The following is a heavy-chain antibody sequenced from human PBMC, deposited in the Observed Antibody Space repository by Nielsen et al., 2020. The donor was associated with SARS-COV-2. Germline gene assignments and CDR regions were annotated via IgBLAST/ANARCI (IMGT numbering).Heavy chain of an antibody. CDR2: FDPEDGET. CDR3: ATGLAVAPVQGGQFYYYYYGMDV. Sequence: ASVKVSCKVSGYTLTELSMHWVRQAPGKGLEWMGGFDPEDGETIYAQKFQGRVTMTEDTSTDTAYMELSSLRSEDTAVYYCATGLAVAPVQGGQFYYYYYGMDVWGQGTTVTVSS. J-gene: IGHJ6*02. D-gene: IGHD6-19*01. V-gene: IGHV1-24*01. CDR1: GYTLTELS.